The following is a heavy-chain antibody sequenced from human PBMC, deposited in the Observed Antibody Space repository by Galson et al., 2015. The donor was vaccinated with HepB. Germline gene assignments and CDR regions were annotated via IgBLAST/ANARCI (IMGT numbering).Heavy chain of an antibody. J-gene: IGHJ5*02. V-gene: IGHV5-51*01. D-gene: IGHD6-19*01. CDR1: GFTFTNNW. CDR3: ARLAVALEGWFDP. CDR2: IFPADSDT. Sequence: QSGAEVKKPGESLKISCRASGFTFTNNWIGWVRQVPGKGLEWMGIIFPADSDTRYNPSSQGQVTISADKSISTAYLQWSSLKASDTAMYYCARLAVALEGWFDPWGQGTLVTVSS.